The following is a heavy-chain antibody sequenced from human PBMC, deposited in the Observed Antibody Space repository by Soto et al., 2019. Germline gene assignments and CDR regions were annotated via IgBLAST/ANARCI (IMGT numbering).Heavy chain of an antibody. Sequence: GSLRLSCAASGFTFSSYAMSWVRQAPGKGLEWVSAISGSGGSTYYADSVKGRFTISRDNSKNTLYLQVNSLRAEDTAVYYCAKPPRVARIVVVPAAYDYWGQGTLVTVSS. CDR1: GFTFSSYA. CDR2: ISGSGGST. D-gene: IGHD2-2*01. V-gene: IGHV3-23*01. J-gene: IGHJ4*02. CDR3: AKPPRVARIVVVPAAYDY.